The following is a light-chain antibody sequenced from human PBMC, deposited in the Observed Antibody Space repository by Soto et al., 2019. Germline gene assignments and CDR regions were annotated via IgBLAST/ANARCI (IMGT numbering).Light chain of an antibody. CDR3: QQRSSWPPIT. CDR2: DAS. CDR1: QSVSSY. J-gene: IGKJ5*01. Sequence: EIVLTQSPVTLSLSPGERATLSCRASQSVSSYLAWYQHKPGQAPRLLIYDASNRATGIPARFSGSGSGTDFTLTIDNLAPEDFAIYYCQQRSSWPPITFGQGTRLEIK. V-gene: IGKV3-11*01.